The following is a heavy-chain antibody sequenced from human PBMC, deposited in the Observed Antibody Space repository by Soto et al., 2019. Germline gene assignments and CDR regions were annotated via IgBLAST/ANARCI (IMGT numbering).Heavy chain of an antibody. Sequence: QVQLLQSGAEVKKPGASGRVSCKTSGYTFTRDGASWVRQAPGRGRGWMGWISGYNGNTKEADEFDGRVIFTTDTAATTAHTELRSRTSNATAVYYCASGSAYSTPWSFDSWGQGTLVTVSS. D-gene: IGHD2-8*01. CDR3: ASGSAYSTPWSFDS. J-gene: IGHJ4*02. CDR1: GYTFTRDG. V-gene: IGHV1-18*01. CDR2: ISGYNGNT.